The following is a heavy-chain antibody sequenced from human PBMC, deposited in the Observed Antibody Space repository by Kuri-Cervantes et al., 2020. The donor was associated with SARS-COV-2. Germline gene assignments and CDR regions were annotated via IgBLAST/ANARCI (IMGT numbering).Heavy chain of an antibody. D-gene: IGHD2-2*01. Sequence: GGSLRLSCAASGFTFSSYAMHWVRQAPGQGLEWVAVISYDGSNKYYADSGKGRFTISRDNSKNTLYLQMNSLRAEDTAVYYFARDRVVPAATTKNYYYYYCMDVWGQGTTVTVSS. CDR1: GFTFSSYA. J-gene: IGHJ6*02. V-gene: IGHV3-30-3*01. CDR2: ISYDGSNK. CDR3: ARDRVVPAATTKNYYYYYCMDV.